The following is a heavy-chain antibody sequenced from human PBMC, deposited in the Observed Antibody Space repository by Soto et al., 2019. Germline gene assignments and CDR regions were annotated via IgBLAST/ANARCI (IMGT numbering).Heavy chain of an antibody. D-gene: IGHD6-13*01. CDR3: ARVRSAAGIRVAWFDP. CDR2: IIPIFGTA. J-gene: IGHJ5*02. CDR1: GGTFSSYA. Sequence: VQLVQSGAEVKKPGSSVKGYCKASGGTFSSYAISWVRQAPGQGLEWMGGIIPIFGTANYAQKFQGRVTITAAESTSTAYMELSSLRSEDTAVYYCARVRSAAGIRVAWFDPWGQGTLVTVSS. V-gene: IGHV1-69*12.